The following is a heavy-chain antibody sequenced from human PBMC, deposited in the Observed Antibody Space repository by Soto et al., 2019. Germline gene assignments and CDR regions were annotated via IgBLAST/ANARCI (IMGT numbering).Heavy chain of an antibody. J-gene: IGHJ4*02. CDR2: ISYDGSNK. D-gene: IGHD6-13*01. CDR1: GFTFSSYA. V-gene: IGHV3-30-3*01. CDR3: ARGTAAAGSGIGLDY. Sequence: GGSLRLSCAASGFTFSSYAMHWVRQAPGKGLEWVAVISYDGSNKYYADSVKGRFTISRDNSKNTLYLQMNSLRAEDTAVYYCARGTAAAGSGIGLDYWGQGTLVTVSS.